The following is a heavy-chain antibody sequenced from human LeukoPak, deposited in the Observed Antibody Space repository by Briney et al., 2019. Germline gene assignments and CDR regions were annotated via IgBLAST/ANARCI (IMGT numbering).Heavy chain of an antibody. Sequence: SETLSLTCTVSGGSISSSSYYWGWIRQPPGKGLEWIGGIYYSGSTYYNPSLKSRVTISVDTSKNQFSLKLSSVTAADTTVYYCARGLYDSSGYYFDYWGQGTLVTVSS. CDR3: ARGLYDSSGYYFDY. CDR1: GGSISSSSYY. J-gene: IGHJ4*02. CDR2: IYYSGST. V-gene: IGHV4-39*01. D-gene: IGHD3-22*01.